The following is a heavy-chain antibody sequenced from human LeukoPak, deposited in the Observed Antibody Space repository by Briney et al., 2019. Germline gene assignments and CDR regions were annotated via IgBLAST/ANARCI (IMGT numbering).Heavy chain of an antibody. D-gene: IGHD6-13*01. CDR1: GFTFSSYA. CDR2: ISGSGGST. V-gene: IGHV3-23*01. Sequence: GGSLRLSCAASGFTFSSYAMSWVRQAPGKGLEWVSAISGSGGSTYYADSVKGRFTISRDNSKNTLYLQMNSLRAEDTAVYYCAKGGGSSSVIEYFQHWGQGTLVTVSS. CDR3: AKGGGSSSVIEYFQH. J-gene: IGHJ1*01.